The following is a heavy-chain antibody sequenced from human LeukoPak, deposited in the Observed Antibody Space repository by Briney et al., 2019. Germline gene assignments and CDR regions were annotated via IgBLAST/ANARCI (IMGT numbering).Heavy chain of an antibody. Sequence: GGSLRLSCAAAGFTFSSYWMSWVRQAPGKGLEWVANMKQDGSEKYYVDSVKGRFTISRDNAKNSLYLQMNSLRAEDTAVYYCARVYSRIYYYYYGMAVWGQGTTVTVSS. CDR1: GFTFSSYW. J-gene: IGHJ6*02. D-gene: IGHD1-14*01. CDR2: MKQDGSEK. V-gene: IGHV3-7*04. CDR3: ARVYSRIYYYYYGMAV.